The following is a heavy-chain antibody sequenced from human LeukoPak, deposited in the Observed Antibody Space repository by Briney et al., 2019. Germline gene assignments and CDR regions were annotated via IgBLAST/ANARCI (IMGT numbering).Heavy chain of an antibody. CDR1: GRSLSSYY. J-gene: IGHJ4*02. CDR2: IYYSGST. Sequence: PSETLSLTCTVSGRSLSSYYWSWIRQPPGKGLEWIGYIYYSGSTNYNPSLKSRVTISVDTSKNQFSLKLSSVTAADTAVYYCATLRGDGDYEYYFDYWGQGTLVTVSS. V-gene: IGHV4-59*01. CDR3: ATLRGDGDYEYYFDY. D-gene: IGHD4-17*01.